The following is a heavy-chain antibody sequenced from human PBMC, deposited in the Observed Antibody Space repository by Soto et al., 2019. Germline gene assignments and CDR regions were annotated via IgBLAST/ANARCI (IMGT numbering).Heavy chain of an antibody. J-gene: IGHJ6*02. Sequence: ASVKVSCKASGYTFTGYYMHWVRQAPGQGLEWMGWINPNSGGTNYAQKFQGWVTMTRDTSISTAYMELSRLRSDDTAVYYCARGYCSGGSCYYGMDVWGQGTAVTVSS. D-gene: IGHD2-15*01. CDR2: INPNSGGT. CDR3: ARGYCSGGSCYYGMDV. CDR1: GYTFTGYY. V-gene: IGHV1-2*04.